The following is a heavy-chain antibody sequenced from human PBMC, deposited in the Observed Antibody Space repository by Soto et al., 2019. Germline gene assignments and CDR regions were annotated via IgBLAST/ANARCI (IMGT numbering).Heavy chain of an antibody. CDR3: TRKTPPTGMEV. Sequence: EVQLVESGGGLVQPGGSLRLSCAASGFTLSSYDIHWVRQATGEGLAWVSGIGSGGDTHYADSVKGRFIISRGDGKNSLYLQMNNLRVGDTAVYYCTRKTPPTGMEVWGQGATVTVSS. CDR1: GFTLSSYD. J-gene: IGHJ6*02. D-gene: IGHD3-9*01. V-gene: IGHV3-13*01. CDR2: IGSGGDT.